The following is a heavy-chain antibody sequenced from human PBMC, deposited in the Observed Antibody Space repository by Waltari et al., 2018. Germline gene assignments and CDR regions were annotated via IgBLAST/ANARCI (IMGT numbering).Heavy chain of an antibody. J-gene: IGHJ5*02. Sequence: QVQLVQSGAEVKKPGSSVKVSCKASGGTFSSYAISWVRQAPGQGLEWMGGISPIFGTANYAQKFQGRVTITTDESTSTAYMELSSLRSEDTAVYYCARELYYYDSSGYYGWFDPWGQGTLVTVSS. CDR2: ISPIFGTA. D-gene: IGHD3-22*01. V-gene: IGHV1-69*05. CDR1: GGTFSSYA. CDR3: ARELYYYDSSGYYGWFDP.